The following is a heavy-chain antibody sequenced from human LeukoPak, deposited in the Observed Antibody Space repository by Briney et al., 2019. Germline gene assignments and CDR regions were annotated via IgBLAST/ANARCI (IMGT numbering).Heavy chain of an antibody. J-gene: IGHJ6*02. D-gene: IGHD3-9*01. V-gene: IGHV4-4*02. CDR3: ARVPYTIGYYYGMDV. Sequence: SETLSLTCAVSGGSISSSNWWSWVRQPPGKGLEWIGEIYHSGSTNYNPSLKSRVTISVDTSKNQFSLKLSSVTAADTAVYYCARVPYTIGYYYGMDVWGQGTTVTVSS. CDR1: GGSISSSNW. CDR2: IYHSGST.